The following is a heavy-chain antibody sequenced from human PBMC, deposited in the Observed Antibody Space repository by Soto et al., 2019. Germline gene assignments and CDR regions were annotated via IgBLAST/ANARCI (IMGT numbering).Heavy chain of an antibody. V-gene: IGHV4-4*02. CDR2: IYRSGST. Sequence: SSETLSLTCAVSGDSISSTNWWNWVRQPPGKGLEWIGEIYRSGSTNYNPSLKSRVTISVDKSKNQFSLELSSVTAADTDVYYCATNRGKKFGSWGQGTRVTVSS. CDR1: GDSISSTNW. D-gene: IGHD7-27*01. CDR3: ATNRGKKFGS. J-gene: IGHJ5*02.